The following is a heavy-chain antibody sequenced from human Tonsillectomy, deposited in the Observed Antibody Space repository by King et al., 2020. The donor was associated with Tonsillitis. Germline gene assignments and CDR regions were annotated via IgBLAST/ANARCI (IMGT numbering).Heavy chain of an antibody. D-gene: IGHD3-9*01. V-gene: IGHV3-49*03. CDR1: GFTFGDYA. J-gene: IGHJ4*02. CDR2: IRSKAYVGTT. Sequence: VQLVESGGGLVQPGRSLRLSCTTSGFTFGDYAMSWFRQAPGKGLEWVGFIRSKAYVGTTEYAASVKGRFTISRDDSKSIAYLQMNSLKTEDTAVYYGTRDILTGYYQYYFDYWGQGTLVTVSS. CDR3: TRDILTGYYQYYFDY.